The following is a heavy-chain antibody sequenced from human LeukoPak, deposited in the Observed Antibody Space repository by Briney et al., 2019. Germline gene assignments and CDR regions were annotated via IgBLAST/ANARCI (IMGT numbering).Heavy chain of an antibody. CDR2: ISGSGGST. D-gene: IGHD3-10*01. J-gene: IGHJ6*02. V-gene: IGHV3-23*01. Sequence: GGSLRLSCAVSGFTVSNNYLSWVRQAPGKGLEWVSAISGSGGSTYYADSVKGRFTISRDNSKNTLYLQMNSLRAEDTAVYYCAKEDGSQVYYYYGMDVWGQGTTVTVSS. CDR3: AKEDGSQVYYYYGMDV. CDR1: GFTVSNNY.